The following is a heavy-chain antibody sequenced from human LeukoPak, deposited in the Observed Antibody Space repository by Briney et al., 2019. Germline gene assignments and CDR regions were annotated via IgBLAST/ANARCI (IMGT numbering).Heavy chain of an antibody. Sequence: GGSLRLSCAASGFTFSSYGMHWVRQAPGKGPEWVAFIRYDGSNKYYADSVKGRFTISRDNSKNTLYLQVNSLRAEDTAVYYCAKEDYDSSGPGPFDYWGQGTLVTVSS. CDR2: IRYDGSNK. CDR3: AKEDYDSSGPGPFDY. J-gene: IGHJ4*02. CDR1: GFTFSSYG. D-gene: IGHD3-22*01. V-gene: IGHV3-30*02.